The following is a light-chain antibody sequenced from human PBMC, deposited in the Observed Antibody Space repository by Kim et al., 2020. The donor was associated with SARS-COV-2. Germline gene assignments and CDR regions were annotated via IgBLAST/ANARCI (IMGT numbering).Light chain of an antibody. V-gene: IGLV3-19*01. CDR3: NSRDSNDNVV. CDR1: SLRSYY. CDR2: GKN. Sequence: SSELTQDPAVSVALGQTVRITCQGDSLRSYYATWYQQKPGQAPILVIYGKNNRPSGIPDRFSGSSSGNTASLTITGTQAGDEADYYCNSRDSNDNVVFRGGTKLTVL. J-gene: IGLJ2*01.